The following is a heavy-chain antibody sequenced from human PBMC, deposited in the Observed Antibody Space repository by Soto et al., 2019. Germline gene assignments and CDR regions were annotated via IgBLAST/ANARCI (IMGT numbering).Heavy chain of an antibody. V-gene: IGHV4-39*02. CDR3: AREYSSASDY. Sequence: QLQLQESGPGLVKPSETLSLTCTVSGGSISSSSYYWGWIRQPPGKGLEWIGSIYYSGSTFYSPSLRSRVTISVDTSKNQFSLRVGSVTAADTAVYYCAREYSSASDYWGQGTLVTVSS. CDR1: GGSISSSSYY. D-gene: IGHD6-6*01. J-gene: IGHJ4*02. CDR2: IYYSGST.